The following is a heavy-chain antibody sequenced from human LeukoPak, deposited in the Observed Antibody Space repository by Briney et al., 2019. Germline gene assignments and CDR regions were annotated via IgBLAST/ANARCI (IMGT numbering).Heavy chain of an antibody. CDR3: ARQKNDYITMIVVDSYNWFDP. D-gene: IGHD3-22*01. CDR2: IYHSGST. V-gene: IGHV4-38-2*01. J-gene: IGHJ5*02. CDR1: GYSISSGYY. Sequence: PSETLSLTCAVSGYSISSGYYWGWIRQPPGKGLEWIGSIYHSGSTYYNPSLKSRVTISVDTSKNQFSLKLSSVTAADTAVYYCARQKNDYITMIVVDSYNWFDPWGQGTLVTVPS.